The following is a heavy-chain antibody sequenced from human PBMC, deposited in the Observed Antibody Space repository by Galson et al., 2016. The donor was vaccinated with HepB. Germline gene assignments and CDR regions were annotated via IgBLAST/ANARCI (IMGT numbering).Heavy chain of an antibody. CDR1: GDSITSNTFY. J-gene: IGHJ4*01. D-gene: IGHD6-6*01. Sequence: SETLSLTCAVAGDSITSNTFYWGWIRQPPGKGLEWVGSLYNGESTFYNPSLNSRVTISVDTSKNQFSLKLGSVTAADTAVYFCAGMAARLYFDLWGHGTLVTVSS. CDR3: AGMAARLYFDL. CDR2: LYNGEST. V-gene: IGHV4-39*01.